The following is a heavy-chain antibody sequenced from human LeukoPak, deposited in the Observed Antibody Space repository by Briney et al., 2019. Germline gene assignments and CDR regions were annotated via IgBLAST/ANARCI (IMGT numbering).Heavy chain of an antibody. Sequence: GGSLRLSCAASGFTVSNTYMTWVRQAPGKGLEWVSVIYSAVTTDYADSVKGRFIISRDNFKNTVYLQMNSLRGEDTAMYYCARALEAAAGFDYWGQGTLVSVSS. CDR1: GFTVSNTY. CDR2: IYSAVTT. V-gene: IGHV3-53*01. J-gene: IGHJ4*02. CDR3: ARALEAAAGFDY. D-gene: IGHD6-13*01.